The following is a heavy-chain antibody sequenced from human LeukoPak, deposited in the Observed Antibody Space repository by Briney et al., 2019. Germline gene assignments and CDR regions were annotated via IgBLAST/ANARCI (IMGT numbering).Heavy chain of an antibody. J-gene: IGHJ4*02. CDR2: INHSGST. D-gene: IGHD6-19*01. V-gene: IGHV4-34*01. CDR1: GGSFSGYY. Sequence: ASETLSLTCAVYGGSFSGYYWSWIRQPPGKGLEWSGEINHSGSTNYNPSLKSRVTISVDTSKNQFSLKLSSVTAADTAVYYCARGRRGYSSGLNFDYWGQGTLVTVSS. CDR3: ARGRRGYSSGLNFDY.